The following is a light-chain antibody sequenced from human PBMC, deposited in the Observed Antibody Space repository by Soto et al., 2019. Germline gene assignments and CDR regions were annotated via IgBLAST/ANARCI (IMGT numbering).Light chain of an antibody. V-gene: IGKV3-15*01. J-gene: IGKJ4*01. Sequence: DIVMTQSPATLSVSPGERATLSCRASQSVSNNLAWYQQKPGQAPRLLIYGASTRATGIPDRFSGSGSGTDFTRTISSLQSEDFAVYYCQQYNNWLTFGGGTKVEIK. CDR1: QSVSNN. CDR2: GAS. CDR3: QQYNNWLT.